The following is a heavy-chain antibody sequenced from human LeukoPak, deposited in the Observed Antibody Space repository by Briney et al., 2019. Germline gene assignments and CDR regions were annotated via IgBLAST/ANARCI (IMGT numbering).Heavy chain of an antibody. V-gene: IGHV3-30*02. J-gene: IGHJ4*02. CDR3: AKEYSSGWYYFDY. CDR1: GITFSSYA. CDR2: LRYDGSNE. Sequence: PGGSLRLSCAASGITFSSYALHWVRQAPGKGLEWVASLRYDGSNEYYADSVKGRFTISRDNSKNTLHLQMNNLRAEDMAVYYCAKEYSSGWYYFDYWGQGTLVTVPS. D-gene: IGHD6-19*01.